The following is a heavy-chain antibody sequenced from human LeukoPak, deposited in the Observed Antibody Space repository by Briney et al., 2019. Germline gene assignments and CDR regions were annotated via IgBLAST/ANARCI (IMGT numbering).Heavy chain of an antibody. J-gene: IGHJ4*02. V-gene: IGHV1-46*01. Sequence: ASVKVSCKASGYTFTGYYMHWVRQAPGQGLEWMGIINPSGGSTSYAQKFQGRVTMTRDMSTSTVYMELSSLRSEDTAVYYCARPIVGATFVLDYWGQGTLVTVSS. CDR3: ARPIVGATFVLDY. CDR1: GYTFTGYY. D-gene: IGHD1-26*01. CDR2: INPSGGST.